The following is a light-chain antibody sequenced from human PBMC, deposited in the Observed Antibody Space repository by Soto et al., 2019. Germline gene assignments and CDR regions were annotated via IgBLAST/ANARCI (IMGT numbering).Light chain of an antibody. CDR1: SSDVGGYDY. V-gene: IGLV2-14*01. CDR2: EVS. J-gene: IGLJ1*01. CDR3: SSYTSSSPDL. Sequence: QSVLTQPASVSGSPGQSITISCTGTSSDVGGYDYVSWYQHHPGKAPKLTIYEVSNRPSGVSNRFSGSKSGNTASLTISGLQAEDEAEYYCSSYTSSSPDLSGTGTKVTV.